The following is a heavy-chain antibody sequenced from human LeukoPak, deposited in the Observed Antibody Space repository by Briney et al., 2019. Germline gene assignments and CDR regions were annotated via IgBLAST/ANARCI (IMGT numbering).Heavy chain of an antibody. CDR3: VREWFLLAMIRPHYYYYYGVDV. D-gene: IGHD3-10*01. Sequence: KASETLSLTCTVSGGSISSSSYHWGWIRQSPGKGLEWIGSIYYSGSAYYNPSLKSRVTISVDTSKNQFSLKLNSVTAADTAVYCCVREWFLLAMIRPHYYYYYGVDVWGQGTTVTVSS. V-gene: IGHV4-39*07. CDR2: IYYSGSA. J-gene: IGHJ6*02. CDR1: GGSISSSSYH.